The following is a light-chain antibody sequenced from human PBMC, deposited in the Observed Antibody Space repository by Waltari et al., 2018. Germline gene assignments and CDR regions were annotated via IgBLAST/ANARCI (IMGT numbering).Light chain of an antibody. CDR3: QQYSSYSIS. CDR2: AAS. CDR1: QSVSEW. Sequence: DILMTQSPSTLSASVGDRVTITCRANQSVSEWLAWYQQKPGKAPKLLIFAASNLKSGVPSTFSGSGSGTEFTLTISSLQPDDFATYCCQQYSSYSISFGQGTRLEIK. J-gene: IGKJ5*01. V-gene: IGKV1-5*03.